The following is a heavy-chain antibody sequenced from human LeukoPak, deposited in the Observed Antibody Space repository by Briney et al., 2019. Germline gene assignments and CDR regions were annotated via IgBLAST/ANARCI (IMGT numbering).Heavy chain of an antibody. CDR1: GYTFSSYA. CDR2: INGDNGNT. J-gene: IGHJ4*02. D-gene: IGHD6-19*01. Sequence: ASVKVSCKTSGYTFSSYAMHWVRQAPGQRLEWMGCINGDNGNTQYSQKFQGRVTFTRDTSASTAYMELSSLTSEDMAVFYCARGGPNSGGWTLDHWGQGTLVSVSS. CDR3: ARGGPNSGGWTLDH. V-gene: IGHV1-3*03.